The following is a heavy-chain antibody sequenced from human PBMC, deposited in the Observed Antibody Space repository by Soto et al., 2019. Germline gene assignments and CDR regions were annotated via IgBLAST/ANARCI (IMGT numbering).Heavy chain of an antibody. D-gene: IGHD5-18*01. J-gene: IGHJ6*02. CDR2: IFPADSQS. CDR3: ARDGADTAMGSQDYYYYGMDV. Sequence: GESLKISCQGSGYSFTSRWIGWVRQMPGKGLEWMGLIFPADSQSKYSPSFQGQVTISADKSISTAYLQWSSLRAEDTAVYYCARDGADTAMGSQDYYYYGMDVWGQGTTVTVSS. CDR1: GYSFTSRW. V-gene: IGHV5-51*01.